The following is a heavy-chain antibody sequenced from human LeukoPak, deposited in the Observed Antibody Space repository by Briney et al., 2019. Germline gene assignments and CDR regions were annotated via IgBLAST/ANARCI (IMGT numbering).Heavy chain of an antibody. J-gene: IGHJ4*02. CDR1: GGTFSSYA. Sequence: GASVKVSCKASGGTFSSYAISWVRQAPGQGLEWMGRIIPILGIANYAQKFQGRVTITADKSTSTAYMELSSLRSEDTAVYYCAKYSSSWGIFDYWGQGTLVTVSS. D-gene: IGHD6-13*01. CDR2: IIPILGIA. CDR3: AKYSSSWGIFDY. V-gene: IGHV1-69*04.